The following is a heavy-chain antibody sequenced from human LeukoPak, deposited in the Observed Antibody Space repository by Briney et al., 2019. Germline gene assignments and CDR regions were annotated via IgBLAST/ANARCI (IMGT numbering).Heavy chain of an antibody. V-gene: IGHV1-69*04. J-gene: IGHJ5*02. Sequence: SVKVSCKASGYTFTSYAISWVRQAPGQGLEWMGRIIPILGIANYAQKFQGRVTMTGDTSISTVFVDLSRLRSDDTAVYYCARSDSYTWFDPWGQGTLVTVSS. CDR2: IIPILGIA. CDR3: ARSDSYTWFDP. CDR1: GYTFTSYA. D-gene: IGHD2-15*01.